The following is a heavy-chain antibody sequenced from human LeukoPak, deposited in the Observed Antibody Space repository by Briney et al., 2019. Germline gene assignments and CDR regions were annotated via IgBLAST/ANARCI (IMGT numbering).Heavy chain of an antibody. D-gene: IGHD2-15*01. J-gene: IGHJ4*02. CDR2: IYTSRST. CDR1: GGSISSYY. Sequence: SETLSLTCTVSGGSISSYYWSWIRQPAGKGLEWIGRIYTSRSTNYNPSLKSRVTMSVDTSKNQFSLKLSSVTAADTAVYYCARAPQGVAAANYFDYWGQGTLVTVSS. V-gene: IGHV4-4*07. CDR3: ARAPQGVAAANYFDY.